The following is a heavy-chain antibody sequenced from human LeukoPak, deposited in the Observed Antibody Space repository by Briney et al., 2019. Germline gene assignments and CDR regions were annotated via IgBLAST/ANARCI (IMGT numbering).Heavy chain of an antibody. J-gene: IGHJ4*02. D-gene: IGHD1-1*01. CDR2: IYPDDSDT. V-gene: IGHV5-51*01. Sequence: GESLKISCTGYGYSFTRNWIGWVRQMPGKGLEWMGIIYPDDSDTRYSPSFQGQVTISADKPISTAFLQWSSLKASDTAMYFCARPGTTGTTIWGQGTLVTVSS. CDR1: GYSFTRNW. CDR3: ARPGTTGTTI.